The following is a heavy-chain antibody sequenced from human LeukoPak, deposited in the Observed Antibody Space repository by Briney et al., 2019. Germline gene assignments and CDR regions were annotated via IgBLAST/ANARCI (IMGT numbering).Heavy chain of an antibody. CDR3: ARHYYYVSSGLFHY. V-gene: IGHV4-59*01. D-gene: IGHD3-22*01. CDR1: GGSISGYY. Sequence: PSETLSLTCTVSGGSISGYYWSWIRQPPGKGLEWIGYIYFSGSTNSNPSLKSRVTISVDTSKNQFSLKLSSVTAADTAVYYCARHYYYVSSGLFHYWGQGTLVTVSS. CDR2: IYFSGST. J-gene: IGHJ4*02.